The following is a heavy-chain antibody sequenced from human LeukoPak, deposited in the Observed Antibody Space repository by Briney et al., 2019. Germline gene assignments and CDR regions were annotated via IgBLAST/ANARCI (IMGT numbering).Heavy chain of an antibody. CDR2: IVVGSGNT. CDR1: GFTFTSSA. Sequence: WASVKVSCKASGFTFTSSAVQWVRQARGQRLEWIGWIVVGSGNTNYAQKFQERVTITRDMSTSTAYMELSSLRSEDTAVYYCAAGFGGDFWSGDAFDIWGQGTMVTVSS. CDR3: AAGFGGDFWSGDAFDI. D-gene: IGHD3-3*01. V-gene: IGHV1-58*01. J-gene: IGHJ3*02.